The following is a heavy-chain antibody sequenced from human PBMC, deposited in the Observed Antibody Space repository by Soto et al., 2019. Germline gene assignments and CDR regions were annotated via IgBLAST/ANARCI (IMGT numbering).Heavy chain of an antibody. V-gene: IGHV3-21*01. CDR3: AREGVGYDYFDY. CDR1: GFPFSAFV. D-gene: IGHD5-12*01. J-gene: IGHJ4*02. CDR2: IASTSDYI. Sequence: PGGSLRLSCAASGFPFSAFVMNGVRQAPGKGLEWVSSIASTSDYIYYPYSLRGRFTISRDNAKNSLYLQIDSLRAEDTAVYFCAREGVGYDYFDYWGQGTLVTVSS.